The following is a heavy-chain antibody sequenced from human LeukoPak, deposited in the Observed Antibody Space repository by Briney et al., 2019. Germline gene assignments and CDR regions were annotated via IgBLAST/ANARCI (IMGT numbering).Heavy chain of an antibody. CDR3: ARGNLLTIVGATYLGDY. J-gene: IGHJ4*02. CDR2: SSSYNCNT. V-gene: IGHV1-18*01. D-gene: IGHD1-26*01. CDR1: GYTFTSYG. Sequence: GASVKVSCKASGYTFTSYGISWVRQAPGQGLEWMGWSSSYNCNTNYAHKLKGRVTMTTDTSPSTPYMAMRSLSSADTAVYYCARGNLLTIVGATYLGDYWGQGTLVTVSS.